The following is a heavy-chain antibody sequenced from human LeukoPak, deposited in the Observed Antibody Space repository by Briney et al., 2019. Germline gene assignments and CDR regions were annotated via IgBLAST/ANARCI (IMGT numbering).Heavy chain of an antibody. Sequence: GRSLRLSCAASGFTFSSYGMHWVRQAPGKGLEWVAVIWYDGSNKYYADSVKGRFTISRDNSKNTLYLQMNSLRAEDTAVYYCARDDYSGPTPVFAGMDVWGQGTTVTVSS. V-gene: IGHV3-33*01. CDR3: ARDDYSGPTPVFAGMDV. J-gene: IGHJ6*02. CDR1: GFTFSSYG. D-gene: IGHD4-11*01. CDR2: IWYDGSNK.